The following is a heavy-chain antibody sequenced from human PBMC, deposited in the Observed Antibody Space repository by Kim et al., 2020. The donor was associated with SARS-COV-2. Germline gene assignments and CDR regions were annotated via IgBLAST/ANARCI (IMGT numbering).Heavy chain of an antibody. V-gene: IGHV1-46*01. CDR3: ARVGRYGTRGEYYFDY. Sequence: ASVKVSCKASGYTFTSYYMHWVRQAPGQGLEWMGIINPSGGSTSYAQKFQGRVTMTRDTSTSTVYMELSSLRSEDTAVYYCARVGRYGTRGEYYFDYWGQGTLVTVSS. CDR1: GYTFTSYY. D-gene: IGHD3-16*02. CDR2: INPSGGST. J-gene: IGHJ4*02.